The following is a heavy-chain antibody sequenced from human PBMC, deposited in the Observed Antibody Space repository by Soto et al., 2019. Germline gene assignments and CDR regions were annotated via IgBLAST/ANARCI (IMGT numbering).Heavy chain of an antibody. Sequence: ASVKVSCKASGYTFTSYDINWVRQATGQGLEWMGWMNPNSGNTGYAQKFQGRVTMTRNTSISTAYMELSSLRSEDTAVYYCARVVTMVRGVIGLITDNWFDPWGQGTLVTVSS. CDR3: ARVVTMVRGVIGLITDNWFDP. J-gene: IGHJ5*02. D-gene: IGHD3-10*01. CDR1: GYTFTSYD. V-gene: IGHV1-8*01. CDR2: MNPNSGNT.